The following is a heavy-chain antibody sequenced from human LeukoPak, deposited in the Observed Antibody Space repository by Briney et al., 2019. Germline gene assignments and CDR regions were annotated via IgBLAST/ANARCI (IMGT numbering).Heavy chain of an antibody. CDR2: IYYSGST. D-gene: IGHD6-6*01. CDR1: GGSISSSSYY. J-gene: IGHJ4*02. V-gene: IGHV4-39*07. Sequence: PSETLSLTCTVSGGSISSSSYYWGWIRQPPGKGLEWIGSIYYSGSTYYNPSLKSRVTISVDTSKNQFSLKLSSVTAADTAVYYCARDSVPYSSSSLHYFDYWGQGTLVTVSS. CDR3: ARDSVPYSSSSLHYFDY.